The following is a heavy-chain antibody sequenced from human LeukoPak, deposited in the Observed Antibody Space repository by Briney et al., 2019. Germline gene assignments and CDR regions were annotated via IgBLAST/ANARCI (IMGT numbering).Heavy chain of an antibody. Sequence: GGSLRLSCAASGLTFSSYWMHWVRQAPGKGLVWVSRINSDGSSTSYADSVKGRFTISRDNAKNTLYLQMNGLRAEDTAVYYCARDRAMVRGVIENWGQGTLVTVSS. J-gene: IGHJ4*02. CDR3: ARDRAMVRGVIEN. V-gene: IGHV3-74*01. CDR1: GLTFSSYW. D-gene: IGHD3-10*01. CDR2: INSDGSST.